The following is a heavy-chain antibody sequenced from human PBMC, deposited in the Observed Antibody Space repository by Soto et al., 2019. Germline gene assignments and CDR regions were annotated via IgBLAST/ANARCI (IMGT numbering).Heavy chain of an antibody. Sequence: EVQLVESGGGLVQPGGSLRLSCAASGFTFSSHWMSWVRQAPGKGLEWLASIKQDGSEKHYVDSVKGRFTISRDNAKNSLYLQMNSLRVEDTAVYYCVRVYYDYIWGSYPLVYWGQGTLVTVSS. D-gene: IGHD3-16*02. V-gene: IGHV3-7*01. J-gene: IGHJ4*02. CDR2: IKQDGSEK. CDR1: GFTFSSHW. CDR3: VRVYYDYIWGSYPLVY.